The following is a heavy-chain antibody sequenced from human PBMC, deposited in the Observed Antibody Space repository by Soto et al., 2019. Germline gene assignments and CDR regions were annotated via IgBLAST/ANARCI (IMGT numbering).Heavy chain of an antibody. Sequence: GGSLRLSCAASGFTFSSYGMHWVRQAPGKGLEWVAVIWYDGSNKYYADSVKGRFTISRDNSKNTLYLQMNSLRAEDTAVYYCARDLLLLYYYDSRGWFDPWGQGTLVTVSS. CDR2: IWYDGSNK. J-gene: IGHJ5*02. CDR1: GFTFSSYG. V-gene: IGHV3-33*01. CDR3: ARDLLLLYYYDSRGWFDP. D-gene: IGHD3-22*01.